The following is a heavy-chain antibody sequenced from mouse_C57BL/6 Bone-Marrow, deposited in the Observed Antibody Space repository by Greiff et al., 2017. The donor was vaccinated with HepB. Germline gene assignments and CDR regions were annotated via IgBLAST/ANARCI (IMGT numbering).Heavy chain of an antibody. D-gene: IGHD2-12*01. J-gene: IGHJ4*01. CDR3: ARDDDGYAMDY. V-gene: IGHV1-54*01. Sequence: QVQLQQSGAELVRPGTSVKVSCKASGYAFTNYLIEWVKQRPGQGLEWIGVINPGSGGTNYNEKFKGKATLTADKSSSTAYMQLSSLTSEDSAVYFCARDDDGYAMDYWGQGTSVTVSS. CDR1: GYAFTNYL. CDR2: INPGSGGT.